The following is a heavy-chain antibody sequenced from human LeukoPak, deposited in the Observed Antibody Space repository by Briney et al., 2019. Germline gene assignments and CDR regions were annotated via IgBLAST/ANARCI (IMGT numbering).Heavy chain of an antibody. Sequence: PSETLSLTCTVSGGSISSTSYYWGWIRQPPGKGLEWIGSMSYIGTAYYNPSLKSRLTISVDTSNSQFSLKLTSVTAADTAVYYCARQGTLTSRWGGPSWFDPWGQGTLVTVSS. CDR3: ARQGTLTSRWGGPSWFDP. V-gene: IGHV4-39*01. J-gene: IGHJ5*02. D-gene: IGHD3-16*01. CDR2: MSYIGTA. CDR1: GGSISSTSYY.